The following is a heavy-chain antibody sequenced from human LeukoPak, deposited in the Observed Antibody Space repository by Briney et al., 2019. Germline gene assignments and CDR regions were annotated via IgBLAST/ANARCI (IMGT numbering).Heavy chain of an antibody. CDR3: ARDRMGDSSSSRAFDI. CDR1: GFTFSSYS. Sequence: PGGSLRLSCAASGFTFSSYSMNWVRLAPGKGLEWVSSISSSSSYIYYADSVKGRFTISRDDAKNSLYLQMNSLRAEDTAVYYCARDRMGDSSSSRAFDIWGQGTMVTVSS. D-gene: IGHD6-6*01. V-gene: IGHV3-21*01. CDR2: ISSSSSYI. J-gene: IGHJ3*02.